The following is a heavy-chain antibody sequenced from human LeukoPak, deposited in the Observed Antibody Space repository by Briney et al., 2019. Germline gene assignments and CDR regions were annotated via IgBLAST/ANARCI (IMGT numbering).Heavy chain of an antibody. CDR1: GFTFSSYG. D-gene: IGHD4-17*01. CDR3: ARDKAGDYFDY. V-gene: IGHV3-33*01. Sequence: GGSLRLSCAASGFTFSSYGMHWFRQAPGKGLEWVAVIWYDGSNKYYADSVKGRFTISRDNSKNTLYLQMNSLRAEDTAVYYCARDKAGDYFDYWGQGTLVTVSS. CDR2: IWYDGSNK. J-gene: IGHJ4*02.